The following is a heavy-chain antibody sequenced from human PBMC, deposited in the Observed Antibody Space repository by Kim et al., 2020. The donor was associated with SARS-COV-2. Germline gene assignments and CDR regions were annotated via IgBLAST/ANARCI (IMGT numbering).Heavy chain of an antibody. CDR1: GFTFSKYW. Sequence: GGSLRLSCAASGFTFSKYWMHWVRQVPGKGLVWVSRIKTDGSTTNYADSVKGRFTISRDNAKNTLFLQMNSLSAEDTAVYYCAGDLVYGSGSCPYWGQGTLVTVSS. CDR3: AGDLVYGSGSCPY. CDR2: IKTDGSTT. D-gene: IGHD3-10*01. V-gene: IGHV3-74*01. J-gene: IGHJ4*02.